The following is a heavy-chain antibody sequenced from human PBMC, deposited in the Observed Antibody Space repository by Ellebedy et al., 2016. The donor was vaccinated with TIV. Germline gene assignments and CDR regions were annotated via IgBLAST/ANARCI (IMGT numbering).Heavy chain of an antibody. Sequence: GESLKISCAASGFTFSSYSMNWVRQAPGKGLEWVSSISSSSYIYYADSVKGRFTISRDNAKNSLYLQMNSLRAEDTAVYYCARVGWYMGGSSTYFDYWGQGTLVTVSS. CDR3: ARVGWYMGGSSTYFDY. D-gene: IGHD2-8*02. J-gene: IGHJ4*02. V-gene: IGHV3-21*01. CDR1: GFTFSSYS. CDR2: ISSSSYI.